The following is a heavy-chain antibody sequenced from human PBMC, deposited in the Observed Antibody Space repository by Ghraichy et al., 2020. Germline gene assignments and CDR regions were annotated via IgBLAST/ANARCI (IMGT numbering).Heavy chain of an antibody. D-gene: IGHD2-2*01. J-gene: IGHJ4*02. Sequence: GGSLRLSCAASGFSFDDYTMHWFRQGPGKGLEWVSLITWDGGTTYYADSVKGRFTISRDNSKNSLYLQMNSLKTEDTALYSCAKEGSSTRPFDYWGQGTMVTVSS. CDR1: GFSFDDYT. V-gene: IGHV3-43*01. CDR2: ITWDGGTT. CDR3: AKEGSSTRPFDY.